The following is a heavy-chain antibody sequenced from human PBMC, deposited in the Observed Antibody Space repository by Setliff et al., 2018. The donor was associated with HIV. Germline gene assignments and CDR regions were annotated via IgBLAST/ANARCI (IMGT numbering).Heavy chain of an antibody. CDR1: GFSFNNYG. D-gene: IGHD3-9*01. J-gene: IGHJ6*02. V-gene: IGHV3-21*06. Sequence: GGSLRLSCVTSGFSFNNYGMHWVRQAPGKGLEWVASISSSGAHIFSADSLKGRFSISRDNGRNSLYLQMNSLRAEDTAVYYCARGARLQYFDWPSYALDVWGQGTTVTVSS. CDR3: ARGARLQYFDWPSYALDV. CDR2: ISSSGAHI.